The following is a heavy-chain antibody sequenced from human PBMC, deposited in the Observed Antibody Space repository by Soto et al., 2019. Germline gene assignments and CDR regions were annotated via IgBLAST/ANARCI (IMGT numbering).Heavy chain of an antibody. Sequence: LRLSCAASGFTFSSYAMSWVRQAPGKGLEWVSGIGASGAGTYYADSVKGRFIISRDNSKNTLHLQMNSLRAEDTAVYYCAREESKEMWARSVGAVFDYWGQGTLVTVSS. J-gene: IGHJ4*02. D-gene: IGHD1-26*01. CDR3: AREESKEMWARSVGAVFDY. CDR1: GFTFSSYA. V-gene: IGHV3-23*01. CDR2: IGASGAGT.